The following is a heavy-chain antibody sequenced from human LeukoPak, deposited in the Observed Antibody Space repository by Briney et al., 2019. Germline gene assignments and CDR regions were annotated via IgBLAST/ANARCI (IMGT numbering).Heavy chain of an antibody. CDR3: TRGVDTAMGPFDP. V-gene: IGHV3-49*04. CDR1: GFTFGGYA. D-gene: IGHD5-18*01. CDR2: IRSKAYGGTT. Sequence: PGGSLRLSCTASGFTFGGYAMSWVRQAPGKGLAWVGFIRSKAYGGTTEYAASVKGRFTISRDDSKSITYLQMNSLKTEDTAVYYCTRGVDTAMGPFDPWGQGTLVTVSS. J-gene: IGHJ5*02.